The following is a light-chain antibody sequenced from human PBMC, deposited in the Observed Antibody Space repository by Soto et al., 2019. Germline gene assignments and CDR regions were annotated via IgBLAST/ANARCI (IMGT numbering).Light chain of an antibody. CDR1: QSVSSSY. V-gene: IGKV3-20*01. CDR3: HQYGDLVLHT. CDR2: GAC. Sequence: EIVLTQSPGTLSLSPGERVTLSCRASQSVSSSYLAGYQQKPGQATRLLIYGACSRATGIPDRFSGSRSGTGFKLTISRMEPQDVAVYYCHQYGDLVLHTFGQGTKLEI. J-gene: IGKJ2*01.